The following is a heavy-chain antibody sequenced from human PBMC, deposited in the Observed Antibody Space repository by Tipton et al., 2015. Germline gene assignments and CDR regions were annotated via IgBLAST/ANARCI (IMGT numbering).Heavy chain of an antibody. Sequence: TLSLTCAVSAYSISTDYYWVWIRQPPGKGLEWIGTISHGGNTFYNPSLKSRVTISADKSKNQFSLNLKSVTAADTAVYYCARRCGADCYWGYYFDHWGQGTLVNVSS. CDR3: ARRCGADCYWGYYFDH. V-gene: IGHV4-38-2*01. J-gene: IGHJ4*02. CDR2: ISHGGNT. CDR1: AYSISTDYY. D-gene: IGHD2-21*01.